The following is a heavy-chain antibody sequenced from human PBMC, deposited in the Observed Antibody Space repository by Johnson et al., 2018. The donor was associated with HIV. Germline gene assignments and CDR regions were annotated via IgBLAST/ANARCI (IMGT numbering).Heavy chain of an antibody. CDR3: ARSVALIVATFDAFDI. V-gene: IGHV3-11*04. Sequence: VQLVESGGGLVQPGGSLRLSCAVSGFTFSYYWMSWVRQAPGKGLEWVSYISTSGNTIYYADSVKGRFTISRDNAKKSLYLQMNSLRAEDTAVYYCARSVALIVATFDAFDIWGQGTMVTVSS. CDR2: ISTSGNTI. J-gene: IGHJ3*02. D-gene: IGHD5-12*01. CDR1: GFTFSYYW.